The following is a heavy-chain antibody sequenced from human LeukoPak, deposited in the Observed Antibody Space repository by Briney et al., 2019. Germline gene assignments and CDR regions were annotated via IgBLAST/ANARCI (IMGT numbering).Heavy chain of an antibody. CDR2: ISGSGGTI. D-gene: IGHD2-21*01. V-gene: IGHV3-23*01. CDR3: AKVLGSRIAVSDPFDY. CDR1: GFPFSGYA. Sequence: GGSLRLSCAASGFPFSGYALNWVRQAPGKGLEWVSAISGSGGTIFYADSVKGRFTISRGHSKNTLYLQMNSLRAGDTAVYYCAKVLGSRIAVSDPFDYWGQGTLVTVSS. J-gene: IGHJ4*02.